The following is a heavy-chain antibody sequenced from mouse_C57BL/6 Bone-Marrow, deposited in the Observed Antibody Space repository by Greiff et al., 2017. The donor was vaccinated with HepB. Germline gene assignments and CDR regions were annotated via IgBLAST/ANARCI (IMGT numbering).Heavy chain of an antibody. D-gene: IGHD2-3*01. J-gene: IGHJ2*01. CDR2: INPGSGGT. V-gene: IGHV1-54*01. CDR1: GYAFTNYL. Sequence: VQLQQSGAELVRPGTSVKVSCKASGYAFTNYLIEWVKQRPGQGLEWIGVINPGSGGTNYNEKFKGKATLTADKSSSTAYMQLSSLTSEDSAVYFCARRKDGYYRYYFDYWGQGTTLTVSS. CDR3: ARRKDGYYRYYFDY.